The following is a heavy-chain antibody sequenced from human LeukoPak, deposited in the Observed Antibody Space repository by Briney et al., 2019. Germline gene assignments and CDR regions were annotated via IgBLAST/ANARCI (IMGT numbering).Heavy chain of an antibody. CDR1: GFTFESYS. CDR3: ARGGLTGASRVSVVQ. V-gene: IGHV3-21*06. CDR2: MSSGSTYI. D-gene: IGHD2-15*01. J-gene: IGHJ4*02. Sequence: TGGSLRLSCAASGFTFESYSMTWVSQAPGKGLEWVSSMSSGSTYIYYADSVRGRFTISRDNAKNSLYLLMNSLRVDDTAVYYCARGGLTGASRVSVVQWGQGTLVTVSS.